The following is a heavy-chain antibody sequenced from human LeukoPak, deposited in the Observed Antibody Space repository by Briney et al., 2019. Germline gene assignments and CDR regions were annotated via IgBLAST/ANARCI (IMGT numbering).Heavy chain of an antibody. Sequence: GGSLRLSCTASGFSFRRYSRSWVRQAPGKGFEWVAVISYDASITIYPDSMRGRFTISRDNSKNTFYLDMNNLRGEDTALYFCARGPIGRGPDYLDYWGQGTLVTVSS. J-gene: IGHJ4*02. CDR1: GFSFRRYS. D-gene: IGHD1-26*01. V-gene: IGHV3-30*01. CDR3: ARGPIGRGPDYLDY. CDR2: ISYDASIT.